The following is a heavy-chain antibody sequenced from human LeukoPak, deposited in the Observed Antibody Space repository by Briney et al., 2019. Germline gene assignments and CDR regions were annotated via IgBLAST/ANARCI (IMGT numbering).Heavy chain of an antibody. D-gene: IGHD7-27*01. CDR3: VQDWAWGAFGY. J-gene: IGHJ4*02. V-gene: IGHV3-23*01. Sequence: GGSLRLSCAASGFTFSNYAMSWVRQAPGKGLEWVSAISGSAGSTYYADSVQGRFTIYRDNSKNTLYLQMNRLGAEDTAIYYCVQDWAWGAFGYWGQGTLVTVSS. CDR2: ISGSAGST. CDR1: GFTFSNYA.